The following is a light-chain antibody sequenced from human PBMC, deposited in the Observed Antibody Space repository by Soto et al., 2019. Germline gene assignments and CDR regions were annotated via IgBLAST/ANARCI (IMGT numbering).Light chain of an antibody. J-gene: IGKJ1*01. CDR3: QHYNSYPEA. CDR2: KAS. CDR1: QTISSW. Sequence: DIQMTQSPSTLSGSVGDRFTITCLSSQTISSWLAWYQQKPGKAPKLLIYKASTLKSGVPSRFSGSGSGTEFTLTISSLQPDDFATYYCQHYNSYPEAFGQGTKVDIK. V-gene: IGKV1-5*03.